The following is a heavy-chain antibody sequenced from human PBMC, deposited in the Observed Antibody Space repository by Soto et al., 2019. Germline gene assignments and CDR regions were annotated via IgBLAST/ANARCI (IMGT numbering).Heavy chain of an antibody. CDR2: IVPMFGTA. CDR3: AINGTYGRCPSQYLGMDV. D-gene: IGHD2-2*01. J-gene: IGHJ6*02. CDR1: GGTFDDFI. V-gene: IGHV1-69*01. Sequence: QVQLVQSGAEVKEPGSSVKVSCKASGGTFDDFIMNWVRQTPGQGLEWMGGIVPMFGTATYAEKFKGRVTISATGSTRTAYMELTSLRSDDTAVYYCAINGTYGRCPSQYLGMDVWGQGTTVTVSS.